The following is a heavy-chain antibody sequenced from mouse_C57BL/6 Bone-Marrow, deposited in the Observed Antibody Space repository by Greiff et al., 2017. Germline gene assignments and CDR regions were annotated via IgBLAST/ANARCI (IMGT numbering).Heavy chain of an antibody. CDR3: GRSLCYGSSYEYFDV. CDR2: IRNKANGYTT. CDR1: GFTFTDYY. Sequence: EVKLMESGGGLVQPGGSLSLSCAASGFTFTDYYMSWVRQPPGKALGWLGFIRNKANGYTTEYSASVKGRFTISRDNSQSILYLQMNALRAEDSATYYCGRSLCYGSSYEYFDVWGTGTTVTVAS. J-gene: IGHJ1*03. D-gene: IGHD1-1*01. V-gene: IGHV7-3*01.